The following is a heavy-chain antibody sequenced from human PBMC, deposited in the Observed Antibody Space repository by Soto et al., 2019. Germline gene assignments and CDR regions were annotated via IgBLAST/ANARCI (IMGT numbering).Heavy chain of an antibody. V-gene: IGHV3-33*01. CDR2: IWHDGSKK. J-gene: IGHJ6*02. CDR1: GFTFSSYG. Sequence: VQLVESGGGVVQPGRSLRLSCAASGFTFSSYGMHWVRQAPGKGLEWVALIWHDGSKKYFADSVRGRFTISRDNSKNTHFLQMNSLRVEDTAVYYCARDLDTALGYYYYYGMDVWGQGTTVTVSS. CDR3: ARDLDTALGYYYYYGMDV. D-gene: IGHD5-18*01.